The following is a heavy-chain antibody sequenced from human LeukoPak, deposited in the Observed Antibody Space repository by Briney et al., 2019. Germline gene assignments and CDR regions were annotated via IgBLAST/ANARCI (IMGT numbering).Heavy chain of an antibody. J-gene: IGHJ1*01. CDR3: ARETVTMVRGVIKDFQH. V-gene: IGHV3-66*02. CDR2: IYSGGST. CDR1: GFTVSSNY. D-gene: IGHD3-10*01. Sequence: GGSLRLSCAASGFTVSSNYMSWVRQAPGKGLEWVSVIYSGGSTYYADSVRGRFTISRDNSKNTLYLQMNSLRAEDTAVYYCARETVTMVRGVIKDFQHWGQGTLVTVSS.